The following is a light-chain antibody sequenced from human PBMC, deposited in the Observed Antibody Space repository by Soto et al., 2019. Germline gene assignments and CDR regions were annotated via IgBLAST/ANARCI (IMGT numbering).Light chain of an antibody. CDR2: KAS. J-gene: IGKJ1*01. Sequence: DIQMTQSPSTLSVSVGDRVTITCRASPTISSWLAWYQQKPGKAPKLLIYKASTLKSAVPSRFSGSGSGTEFSLTISNLQPDEFATHYCQHYQSYSEAFVQGTKVELK. CDR1: PTISSW. CDR3: QHYQSYSEA. V-gene: IGKV1-5*03.